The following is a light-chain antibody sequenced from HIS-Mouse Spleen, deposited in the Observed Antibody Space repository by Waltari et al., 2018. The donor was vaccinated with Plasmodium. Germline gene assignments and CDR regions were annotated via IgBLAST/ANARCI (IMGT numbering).Light chain of an antibody. CDR3: QAWDSSTAV. CDR2: QDS. J-gene: IGLJ3*02. CDR1: KLGEKY. V-gene: IGLV3-1*01. Sequence: SYELTQPPSVSVSPGQTASITCSGVKLGEKYACWYQQKQGQSPGLVIYQDSKRPSGIPERFSGSNSGNTATLTISGTQAMDEADYYCQAWDSSTAVFGGGTKLTVL.